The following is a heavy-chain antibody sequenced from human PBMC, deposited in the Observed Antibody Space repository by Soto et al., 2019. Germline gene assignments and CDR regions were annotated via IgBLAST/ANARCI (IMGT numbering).Heavy chain of an antibody. J-gene: IGHJ4*02. V-gene: IGHV2-70*04. D-gene: IGHD6-19*01. CDR3: ARTHSSGWTFGY. CDR2: IDWDDDK. Sequence: SGPTLVNPTQTLTLTCTLSGFSLSTSGMRVSWIRQPPGKALEWLARIDWDDDKFYSTSLKTRLTISKDTSKNQVVLTMTNMDPVDTATYYCARTHSSGWTFGYWGQGTLVTVSS. CDR1: GFSLSTSGMR.